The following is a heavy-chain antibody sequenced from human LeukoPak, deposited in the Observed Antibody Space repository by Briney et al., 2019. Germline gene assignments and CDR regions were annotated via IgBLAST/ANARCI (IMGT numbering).Heavy chain of an antibody. J-gene: IGHJ6*02. CDR1: GYTFTSYG. Sequence: RASVKVSRKASGYTFTSYGISWVRQAPGQGLEWMGWMNPNSGNTGYAQKFQGRVTMTRNTSISTAYMELSSLRSEDTAVYYCARWGYDYYYYYGMDVWGQGTTVTVSS. D-gene: IGHD2-2*01. CDR3: ARWGYDYYYYYGMDV. V-gene: IGHV1-8*02. CDR2: MNPNSGNT.